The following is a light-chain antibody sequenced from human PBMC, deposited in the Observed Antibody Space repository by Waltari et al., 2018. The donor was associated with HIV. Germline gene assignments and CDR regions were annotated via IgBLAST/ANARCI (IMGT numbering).Light chain of an antibody. V-gene: IGLV6-57*04. CDR2: EDT. CDR3: QSFDTSNHWV. J-gene: IGLJ3*02. CDR1: SDSIASQY. Sequence: NFMLTPPHSVSESPGKTVTISCTRSSDSIASQYVQWYHQRPGSAATPMIYEDTQRPSGVPDRFSGSIDSASNAASLTISGLKTEDEGVYYCQSFDTSNHWVFGGGTTLTVL.